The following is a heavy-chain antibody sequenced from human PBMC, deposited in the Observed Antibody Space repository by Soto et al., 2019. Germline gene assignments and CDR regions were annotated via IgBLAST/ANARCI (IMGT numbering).Heavy chain of an antibody. D-gene: IGHD5-12*01. CDR2: INHRGST. V-gene: IGHV4-61*08. CDR3: ASSPINIRGYSGYDPIGFDY. CDR1: GGSMSSGGYY. J-gene: IGHJ4*02. Sequence: SETLSLTCTVSGGSMSSGGYYWSWIRQHPGKGLEWIGEINHRGSTNYNPSLKSRVTISVDTSKNQFSLKLSSVTAADTAVYYCASSPINIRGYSGYDPIGFDYWGQGTLVTVSS.